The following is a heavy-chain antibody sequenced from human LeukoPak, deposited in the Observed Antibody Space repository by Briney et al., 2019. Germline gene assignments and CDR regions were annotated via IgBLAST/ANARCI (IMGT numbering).Heavy chain of an antibody. CDR2: ISSSGSTI. V-gene: IGHV3-48*03. Sequence: PGGSLRLSCAASGFIFSSYEMSWVRHVPGKGLEWISYISSSGSTIYYADSVKGRFTISRDNAKNSLYLEMNSLRAEDTAVYYCMRWSHDSGYYYMDVWGKGTTVTVS. J-gene: IGHJ6*03. D-gene: IGHD3-3*01. CDR1: GFIFSSYE. CDR3: MRWSHDSGYYYMDV.